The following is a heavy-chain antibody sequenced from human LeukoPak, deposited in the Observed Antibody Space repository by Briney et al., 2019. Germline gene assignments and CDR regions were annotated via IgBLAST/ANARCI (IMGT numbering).Heavy chain of an antibody. J-gene: IGHJ3*02. CDR2: TYYSGTA. Sequence: SETLSLTCSVSGGSITRSGYSYWTWIRQHPGKGLEWIGFTYYSGTAHYEMSLKSRVTISVDTSKNQFSLRLNSVTAADTAVYYCARGDDDYGNLDIWGQGTMVTVSS. D-gene: IGHD4-17*01. CDR1: GGSITRSGYSY. CDR3: ARGDDDYGNLDI. V-gene: IGHV4-31*03.